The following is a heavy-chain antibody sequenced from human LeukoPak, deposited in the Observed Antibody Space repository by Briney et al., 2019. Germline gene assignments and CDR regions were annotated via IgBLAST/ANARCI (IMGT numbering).Heavy chain of an antibody. Sequence: SETLSLTCDVSGGSIRNYYWSWIRQPAGKGLEWIGRIYTSGSTNYNPSLKSRVTMSVETSKNQFSLKLSSVTAADTAIYYRARGPYSIDWYAFDYWGQGTLVTVSS. CDR3: ARGPYSIDWYAFDY. CDR2: IYTSGST. D-gene: IGHD6-19*01. V-gene: IGHV4-4*07. CDR1: GGSIRNYY. J-gene: IGHJ4*02.